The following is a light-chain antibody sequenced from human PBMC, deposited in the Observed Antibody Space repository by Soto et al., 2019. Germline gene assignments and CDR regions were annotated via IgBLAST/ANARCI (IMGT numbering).Light chain of an antibody. CDR3: QQYYSTPPT. V-gene: IGKV4-1*01. CDR1: QSVLYASNNKNY. CDR2: WAS. J-gene: IGKJ4*01. Sequence: DIVMTQSPDSLAVSLGERATINCKSSQSVLYASNNKNYLAWYQHKPGQPPKLLIYWASTRESGVPDRFSGSGSGTDFTLTISSLQAEDVAVYYCQQYYSTPPTFGGGTKVKIK.